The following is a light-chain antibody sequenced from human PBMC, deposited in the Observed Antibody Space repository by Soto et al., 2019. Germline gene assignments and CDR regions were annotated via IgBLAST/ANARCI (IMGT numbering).Light chain of an antibody. J-gene: IGLJ1*01. CDR3: SSYTSSTDYV. V-gene: IGLV2-14*01. CDR2: EVT. Sequence: QSVLTQPASLSGSPGQSITISCTGTSSDIDTYNYVSWYQQHPGKAPKLISYEVTNRPSGVSNRFSGSKSGDTASLTISGIRAEDEADYYCSSYTSSTDYVLGTGTKVTVL. CDR1: SSDIDTYNY.